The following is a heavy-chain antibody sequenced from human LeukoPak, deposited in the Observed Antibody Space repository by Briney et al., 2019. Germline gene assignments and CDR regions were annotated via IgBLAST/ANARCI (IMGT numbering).Heavy chain of an antibody. D-gene: IGHD2-21*02. CDR3: ARDHDFAFDN. CDR1: GFTFSTYP. Sequence: GGSLRVSCAASGFTFSTYPMNWVRQAPGKGLEWISHIRDSGTTDYADSVKGRFTISRDNAKNSLYLQLSSLRAEDTAVYYCARDHDFAFDNWGQGTLVTVSS. V-gene: IGHV3-69-1*01. CDR2: IRDSGTT. J-gene: IGHJ4*02.